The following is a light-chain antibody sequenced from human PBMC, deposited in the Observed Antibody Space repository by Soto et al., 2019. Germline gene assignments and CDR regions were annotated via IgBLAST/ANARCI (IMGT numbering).Light chain of an antibody. V-gene: IGKV3-15*01. Sequence: VMTQSPATLSVSPGERATLSCRASQNVGGSVAWYQQKPGQAPRLLIYRASTRATGIPARFSGSGSGTEFTLTISSLQPEDFATYYCQQSYSTPYTFGQGTKLEIK. CDR3: QQSYSTPYT. CDR1: QNVGGS. CDR2: RAS. J-gene: IGKJ2*01.